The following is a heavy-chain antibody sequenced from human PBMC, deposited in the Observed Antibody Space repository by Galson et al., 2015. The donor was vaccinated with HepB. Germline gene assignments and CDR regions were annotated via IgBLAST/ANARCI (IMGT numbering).Heavy chain of an antibody. CDR1: GGTFSSYA. Sequence: SVKVSCKASGGTFSSYAISWVRQAPGQGLEWMGGIIPIFGTANYAQKFQGRVTITADESTSTAYMELSSLRSEDTAVYYCARKAVTTRSHYYYYYYGMDVWGQGTTVTVSS. D-gene: IGHD4-17*01. J-gene: IGHJ6*02. V-gene: IGHV1-69*13. CDR3: ARKAVTTRSHYYYYYYGMDV. CDR2: IIPIFGTA.